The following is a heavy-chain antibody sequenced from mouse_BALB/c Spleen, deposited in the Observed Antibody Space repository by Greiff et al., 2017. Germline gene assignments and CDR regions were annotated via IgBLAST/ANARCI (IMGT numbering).Heavy chain of an antibody. D-gene: IGHD2-10*02. CDR3: AREYGYPYYAMDY. CDR1: GFTFSSFG. V-gene: IGHV5-17*02. J-gene: IGHJ4*01. Sequence: EVKLVESGGGLVQPGGSRKLSCAASGFTFSSFGMHWVRQAPEKGLEWVAYISSGSSTIYYADTVKGRFTISRDNPKNTLFLQMTSLRSEDTAMYYCAREYGYPYYAMDYWGQGTSVTVSS. CDR2: ISSGSSTI.